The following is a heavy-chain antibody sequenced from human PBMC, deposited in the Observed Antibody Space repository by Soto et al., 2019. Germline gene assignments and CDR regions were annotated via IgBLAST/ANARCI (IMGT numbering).Heavy chain of an antibody. V-gene: IGHV1-69*13. CDR3: ARGRGERWLDLVPMAPYYFDY. J-gene: IGHJ4*02. Sequence: ASVKVSCKASGGTFSSYAISWVRQAPGQGLEWMGGIIPIFGTANYAQKFQGRVTITADESTSTAYMELGSLRSEDTAVYYCARGRGERWLDLVPMAPYYFDYWGQGTLVTVSS. CDR2: IIPIFGTA. D-gene: IGHD3-16*01. CDR1: GGTFSSYA.